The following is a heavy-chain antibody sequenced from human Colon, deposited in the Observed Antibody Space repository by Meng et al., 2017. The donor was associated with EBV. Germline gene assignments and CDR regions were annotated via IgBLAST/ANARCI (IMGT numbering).Heavy chain of an antibody. CDR3: ARGSYYTWAT. J-gene: IGHJ5*02. CDR1: GGSIIINDHW. Sequence: QVQLQQWDPGRVKSPGTPVPTCQMSGGSIIINDHWWSWFRQPPGKGPEWIWEIHHSGTTNYNPSFKSRVTMSIDTWKNRFSLDLTSVTAADTAVYYCARGSYYTWATWGQGTLVTVSS. CDR2: IHHSGTT. D-gene: IGHD3-10*01. V-gene: IGHV4-4*03.